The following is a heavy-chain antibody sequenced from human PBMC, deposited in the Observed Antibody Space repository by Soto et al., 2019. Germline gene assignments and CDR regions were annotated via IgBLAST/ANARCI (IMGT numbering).Heavy chain of an antibody. CDR1: GGSFSGYY. CDR2: INHSGST. CDR3: ARGPMDYGSGSYYNIIAGANWFDP. J-gene: IGHJ5*02. D-gene: IGHD3-10*01. Sequence: SETLSLTCAVYGGSFSGYYWSWIRQPPGKGLEWIGEINHSGSTNYNPSLKSRVTISVDTSKNQFSLKLSSVTAADTAVYYCARGPMDYGSGSYYNIIAGANWFDPWGPGTMVTV. V-gene: IGHV4-34*01.